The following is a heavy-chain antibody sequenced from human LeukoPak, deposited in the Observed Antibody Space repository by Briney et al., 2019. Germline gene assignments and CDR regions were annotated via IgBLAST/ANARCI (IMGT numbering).Heavy chain of an antibody. D-gene: IGHD6-13*01. J-gene: IGHJ1*01. V-gene: IGHV4-31*03. CDR2: IYYSGST. CDR1: GGSISSGGYY. CDR3: ASEFQYSSSWYFH. Sequence: SETLSLTCTVSGGSISSGGYYWSWIRQHPGKGLEWIGYIYYSGSTYYNPSLKSRVTISVDTSKNQFSLKLSSVTAADTAVYYCASEFQYSSSWYFHWGQGTLVTVSS.